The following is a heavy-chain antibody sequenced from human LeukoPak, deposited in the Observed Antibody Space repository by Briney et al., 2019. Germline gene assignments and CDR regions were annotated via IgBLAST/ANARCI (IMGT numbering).Heavy chain of an antibody. Sequence: GGSLRLSCAASGFIFGSYAMSWVRQAPGKGLEWVSAMSGAGSSTYYADSVKGRFTISRDNSNNTLYLQMSSLRAEDTAMYYCAKTPDSSSSGLRPSFDYWGQGTLVTVSS. D-gene: IGHD6-6*01. V-gene: IGHV3-23*01. J-gene: IGHJ4*02. CDR3: AKTPDSSSSGLRPSFDY. CDR2: MSGAGSST. CDR1: GFIFGSYA.